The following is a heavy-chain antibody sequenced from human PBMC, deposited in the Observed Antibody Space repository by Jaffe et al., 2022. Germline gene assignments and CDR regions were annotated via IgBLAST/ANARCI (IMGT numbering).Heavy chain of an antibody. CDR1: GGSISSSSYY. D-gene: IGHD3-10*01. V-gene: IGHV4-39*01. CDR2: IYYSGST. CDR3: ARPLSITMVQGVIWSPIDY. J-gene: IGHJ4*02. Sequence: QLQLQESGPGLVKPSETLSLTCTVSGGSISSSSYYWGWIRQPPGKGLEWIGSIYYSGSTYYNPSLKSRVTISVDTSKNQFSLKLSSVTAADTAVYYCARPLSITMVQGVIWSPIDYWGQGTLVTVSS.